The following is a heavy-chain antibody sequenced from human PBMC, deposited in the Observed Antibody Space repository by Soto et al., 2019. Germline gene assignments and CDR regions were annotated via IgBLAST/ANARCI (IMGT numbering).Heavy chain of an antibody. D-gene: IGHD6-13*01. CDR1: GYTFTSYG. Sequence: VASVKVSCKASGYTFTSYGMSWVRQAPGQGLEWMGWISAYNGNTNYAQKLQGRVTMTTDTSTSTAYMELRSLRSDDTAVYYCARGGSSWYRYYFDYWGQGTLVTVSS. CDR2: ISAYNGNT. J-gene: IGHJ4*02. V-gene: IGHV1-18*04. CDR3: ARGGSSWYRYYFDY.